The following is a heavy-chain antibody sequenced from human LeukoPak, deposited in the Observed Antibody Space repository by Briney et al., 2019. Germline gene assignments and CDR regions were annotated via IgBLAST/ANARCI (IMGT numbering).Heavy chain of an antibody. J-gene: IGHJ4*02. CDR3: ARLGDYDQTFTLDY. Sequence: GESLKISCQASGYTFTNYWIGWVRQMPGKGLEWMGIIYPGDSDTRYSPSFQGQVTISADKSISTAYLQWSSLKASDTAMYYCARLGDYDQTFTLDYWGQGTLVTVSS. CDR1: GYTFTNYW. V-gene: IGHV5-51*01. CDR2: IYPGDSDT. D-gene: IGHD4-17*01.